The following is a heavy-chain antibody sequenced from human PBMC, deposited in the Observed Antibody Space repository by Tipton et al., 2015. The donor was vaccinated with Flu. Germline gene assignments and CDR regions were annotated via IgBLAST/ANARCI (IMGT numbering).Heavy chain of an antibody. Sequence: GLVKPSETLSLTCTVSGDAISSSLYYWGWIRQPPGEGLEWIGSSYYSGSTHYNSSLESRVNISLDTYKKQFSLKVSSVTAADTAVYSCARQKGGISSCYCYYFDYWGRRTLVTVSS. D-gene: IGHD3-22*01. V-gene: IGHV4-39*07. CDR2: SYYSGST. CDR1: GDAISSSLYY. J-gene: IGHJ4*02. CDR3: ARQKGGISSCYCYYFDY.